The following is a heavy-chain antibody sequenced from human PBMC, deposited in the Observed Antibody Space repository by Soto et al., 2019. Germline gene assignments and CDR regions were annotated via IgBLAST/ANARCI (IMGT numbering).Heavy chain of an antibody. D-gene: IGHD2-21*01. Sequence: PGESLKISCKTSGYDFSTSWIAWVRQTPGRGLEWMGIIYPGDSDTRYSPSFEGQVTVSVDKPMRIGYLEWRSLTASDSAIYYCARRGDWAYDGPGNFDFWRPGALLNVSS. CDR3: ARRGDWAYDGPGNFDF. V-gene: IGHV5-51*01. CDR1: GYDFSTSW. CDR2: IYPGDSDT. J-gene: IGHJ4*01.